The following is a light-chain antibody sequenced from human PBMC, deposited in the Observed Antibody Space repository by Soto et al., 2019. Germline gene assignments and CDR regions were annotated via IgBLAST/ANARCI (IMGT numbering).Light chain of an antibody. Sequence: QSVLTQPPSVSAAPGQKVTISCSGSSSNIGNNYVSWYQQVPGTAPKLLIYDSNKRPSGIPDRFSGSKSGTSATLGITGLQTGDEADYYCGTWDSSLSAVVFGGGTKLTVL. J-gene: IGLJ2*01. CDR3: GTWDSSLSAVV. V-gene: IGLV1-51*01. CDR1: SSNIGNNY. CDR2: DSN.